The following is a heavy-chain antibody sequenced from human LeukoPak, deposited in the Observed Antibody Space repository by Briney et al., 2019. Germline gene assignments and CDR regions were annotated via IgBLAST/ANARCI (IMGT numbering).Heavy chain of an antibody. CDR3: ARYPYSDSGVWQAFDY. V-gene: IGHV4-39*01. CDR1: GCSISSGSHY. CDR2: MHYSGIT. Sequence: SSETLSLTCIVSGCSISSGSHYWGWIRQPPGKGLEWTGSMHYSGITYYNPSLTSRVTISVDTSKNQFSLRLTSVTAADTAVYYCARYPYSDSGVWQAFDYWGQGTLVTVSS. D-gene: IGHD5-12*01. J-gene: IGHJ4*02.